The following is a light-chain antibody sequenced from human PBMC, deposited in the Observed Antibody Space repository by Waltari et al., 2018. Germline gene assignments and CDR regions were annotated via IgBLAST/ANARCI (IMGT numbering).Light chain of an antibody. Sequence: DIQMTQSPSSLSASVGDRVTITCRASQSISSYLNWYQQKPWKAPKLLIYAASSLQSGVPSRFSGSGSGTDFTLKISRVEAEDVGVYYCMQGTHWPYTFGQGTKLEIK. V-gene: IGKV1-39*01. CDR1: QSISSY. CDR2: AAS. CDR3: MQGTHWPYT. J-gene: IGKJ2*01.